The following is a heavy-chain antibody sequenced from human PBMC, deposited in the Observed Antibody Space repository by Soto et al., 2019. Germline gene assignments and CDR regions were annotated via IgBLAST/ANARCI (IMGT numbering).Heavy chain of an antibody. Sequence: EVQLVESGGGLVQPGGSLRLSCAASGFTVSSNYMTWVRQAPGKGLEWVSVIYSGGTTYYADSVRGRFTISRHNSKNTLYLQMDSLRAEDTAVYYCAREDPLAYLDYWGQGTLVTVSS. V-gene: IGHV3-53*04. D-gene: IGHD3-3*02. J-gene: IGHJ4*02. CDR3: AREDPLAYLDY. CDR2: IYSGGTT. CDR1: GFTVSSNY.